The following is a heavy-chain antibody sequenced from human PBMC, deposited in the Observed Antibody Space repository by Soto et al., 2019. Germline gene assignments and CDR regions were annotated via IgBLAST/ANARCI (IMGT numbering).Heavy chain of an antibody. J-gene: IGHJ3*02. CDR2: IYYSGST. CDR1: GGSISGYY. V-gene: IGHV4-59*01. CDR3: ARVWGGAFDI. D-gene: IGHD3-10*01. Sequence: SETLSLTCTVSGGSISGYYWSWIRQPPGKGLEWIGYIYYSGSTNYNPSLKSRVTISVDTSKNQFSLKLSFVTAADTAVYYCARVWGGAFDIWGQGTMVTVSS.